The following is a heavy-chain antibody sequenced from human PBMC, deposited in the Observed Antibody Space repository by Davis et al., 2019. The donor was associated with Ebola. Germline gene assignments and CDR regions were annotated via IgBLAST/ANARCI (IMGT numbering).Heavy chain of an antibody. CDR3: ARSYGAAPFDH. V-gene: IGHV4-59*08. Sequence: MPGGSLRLSCPVSGGSISPYYWSWIRQPPGKGLEWIGYIYYSGSTKYNLSLKGRVAISVDTSKNQFSLKLSSVTAADTAVYYCARSYGAAPFDHWGQGTLVTVSS. D-gene: IGHD4/OR15-4a*01. CDR2: IYYSGST. CDR1: GGSISPYY. J-gene: IGHJ4*02.